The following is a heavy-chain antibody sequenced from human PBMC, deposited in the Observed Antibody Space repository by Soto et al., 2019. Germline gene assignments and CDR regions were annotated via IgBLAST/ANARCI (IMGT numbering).Heavy chain of an antibody. V-gene: IGHV3-53*01. CDR2: IFAGGRT. CDR1: GLSVSTNY. J-gene: IGHJ3*02. D-gene: IGHD6-13*01. Sequence: GGSLRLSCAASGLSVSTNYMTWVRQAPGKGLEWVSLIFAGGRTYYADSVKGRFTISRDNSKNTLYLQMNSLSAEDTGVYYCARERIAAGGTHDAIDIWGQGTMVTVSS. CDR3: ARERIAAGGTHDAIDI.